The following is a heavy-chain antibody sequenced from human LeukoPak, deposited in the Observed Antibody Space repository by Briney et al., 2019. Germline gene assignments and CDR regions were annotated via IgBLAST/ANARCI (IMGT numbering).Heavy chain of an antibody. V-gene: IGHV3-7*01. CDR2: IKQDGSGK. D-gene: IGHD1-26*01. Sequence: GGSLRLSCAASGFTSSSYWMSWVRQAPGKGLEWVANIKQDGSGKYYVDSVKGRFTISRDNAKNSLYLQMNSLRAEDTAVYYCAIFLYSGSYYNYWGQGTLVTVSS. CDR3: AIFLYSGSYYNY. J-gene: IGHJ4*02. CDR1: GFTSSSYW.